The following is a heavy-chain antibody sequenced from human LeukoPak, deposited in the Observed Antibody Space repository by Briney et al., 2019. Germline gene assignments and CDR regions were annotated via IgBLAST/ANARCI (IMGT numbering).Heavy chain of an antibody. CDR2: ISGSGGST. CDR1: GFTFSSYA. CDR3: AKAQTYYDFWSGYYYYYYMDV. Sequence: PGGSLRLSCAASGFTFSSYAMSWVRQAPGKGLEWVSAISGSGGSTYYADSVKGRFTISRDNSKNTLYLQMSSLRAEDTAVYYCAKAQTYYDFWSGYYYYYYMDVWGKGTTVTVSS. D-gene: IGHD3-3*01. V-gene: IGHV3-23*01. J-gene: IGHJ6*03.